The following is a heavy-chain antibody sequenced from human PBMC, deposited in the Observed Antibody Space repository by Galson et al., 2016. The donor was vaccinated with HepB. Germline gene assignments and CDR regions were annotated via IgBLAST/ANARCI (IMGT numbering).Heavy chain of an antibody. CDR1: GGSVNDYP. Sequence: SETLSLTCNVSGGSVNDYPWSWIRQSPGREMEWIGYIYPSGIANYNPSLKSRVTISLDRSKNQFSLNFKSVTAADTAMYYFAIPMKPWLHLVVWGQGTLVTVSS. J-gene: IGHJ4*02. V-gene: IGHV4-59*02. CDR2: IYPSGIA. CDR3: AIPMKPWLHLVV. D-gene: IGHD5-24*01.